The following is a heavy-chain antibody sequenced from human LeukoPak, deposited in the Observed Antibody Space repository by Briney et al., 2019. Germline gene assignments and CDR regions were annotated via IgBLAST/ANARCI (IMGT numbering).Heavy chain of an antibody. Sequence: GGSLRLSCAASGFSFSSYSMNWVRQAPGKGLESVSYISNSDGSIYYADSVKGRFTISRDNAKLSLFLQMNTLRDEDTAVYYCARDAATIGTYWYFDLWGRGTLVTVSS. J-gene: IGHJ2*01. V-gene: IGHV3-48*02. D-gene: IGHD1-1*01. CDR2: ISNSDGSI. CDR3: ARDAATIGTYWYFDL. CDR1: GFSFSSYS.